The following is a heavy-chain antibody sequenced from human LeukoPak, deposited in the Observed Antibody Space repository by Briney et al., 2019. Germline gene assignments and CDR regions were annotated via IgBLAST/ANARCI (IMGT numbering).Heavy chain of an antibody. CDR2: MNQDGSAK. CDR3: ATYTHWVAGDV. CDR1: GFTFSDSW. Sequence: PGGSLRLSCAASGFTFSDSWMSWVRQAPGKGLEWVANMNQDGSAKGYVDSAKGRFPTARDNARNSLYLQMSSLRPEDTAVYYCATYTHWVAGDVWGQGTTVTVSS. J-gene: IGHJ6*02. V-gene: IGHV3-7*01. D-gene: IGHD3-16*01.